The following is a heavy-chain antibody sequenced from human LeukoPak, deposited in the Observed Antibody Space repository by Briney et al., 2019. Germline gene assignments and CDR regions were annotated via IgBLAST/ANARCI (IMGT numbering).Heavy chain of an antibody. CDR2: INPNSGGT. CDR3: ARVKNYDSSGAFDI. V-gene: IGHV1-2*06. Sequence: ASVKVSCKASGYTFTGYYMHWVRQAPGQGLEWMGRINPNSGGTNYAQKFQGRVTMTRDTSTSTVYMELSSLRSEDTAVYYCARVKNYDSSGAFDIWGQGTMVTVSS. J-gene: IGHJ3*02. D-gene: IGHD3-3*01. CDR1: GYTFTGYY.